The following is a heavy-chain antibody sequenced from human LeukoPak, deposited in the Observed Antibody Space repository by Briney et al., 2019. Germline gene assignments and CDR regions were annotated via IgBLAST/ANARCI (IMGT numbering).Heavy chain of an antibody. J-gene: IGHJ4*02. Sequence: GGSLRLSCAASGFSFSDAWMSWVRQITGKGLEWVGRIESKTDGGTTDYAEPVKGRFTISRDDSTNTLYLQMNSLKSEDTAVYYCTTYGSGRKFDYWGQGILVTVSS. CDR2: IESKTDGGTT. CDR3: TTYGSGRKFDY. CDR1: GFSFSDAW. V-gene: IGHV3-15*04. D-gene: IGHD3-10*01.